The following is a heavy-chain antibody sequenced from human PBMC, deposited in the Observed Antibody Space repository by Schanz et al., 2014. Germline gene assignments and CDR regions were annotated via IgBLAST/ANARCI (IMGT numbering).Heavy chain of an antibody. V-gene: IGHV1-24*01. D-gene: IGHD3-10*01. CDR3: ATAEDASGSYGLPACGV. Sequence: QVQLVQSGAEVTKAGASVKVSCKVSGYTLSKLSIHWVRQAPGKGLEWMGGLDLEDGEIVYAEQLKGRVTMTEDTSTDTAYMELSSLRSQDTAVYYCATAEDASGSYGLPACGVWGQGTTVIVSS. CDR2: LDLEDGEI. CDR1: GYTLSKLS. J-gene: IGHJ6*02.